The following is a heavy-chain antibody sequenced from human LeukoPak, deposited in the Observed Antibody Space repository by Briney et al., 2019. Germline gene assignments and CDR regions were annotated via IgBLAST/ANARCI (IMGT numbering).Heavy chain of an antibody. CDR1: GYTFTSYY. CDR3: AKEGYYDFWSGNLDY. J-gene: IGHJ4*02. Sequence: ASVKVSCKASGYTFTSYYMHWVRQAPGQGLEWMGIINPSGGSTSYAQKFQGRVTMTRDTSISTAYMELSRLRSDDTAVYYCAKEGYYDFWSGNLDYWGQGTLVTVSS. CDR2: INPSGGST. V-gene: IGHV1-46*01. D-gene: IGHD3-3*01.